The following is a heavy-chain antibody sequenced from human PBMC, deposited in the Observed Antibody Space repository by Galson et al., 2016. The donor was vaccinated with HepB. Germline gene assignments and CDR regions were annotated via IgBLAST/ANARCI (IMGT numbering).Heavy chain of an antibody. Sequence: SLRLSCAASGFIFSDYYMSWIRQAPGKGLEWVSYISSSNSYTNYADSVKGRFTISRDNAKNSLYLQMSGLRAEDTAVYYCGRDFRVPLGNWGQGTQVTVSS. CDR2: ISSSNSYT. J-gene: IGHJ4*02. D-gene: IGHD1-14*01. CDR1: GFIFSDYY. V-gene: IGHV3-11*06. CDR3: GRDFRVPLGN.